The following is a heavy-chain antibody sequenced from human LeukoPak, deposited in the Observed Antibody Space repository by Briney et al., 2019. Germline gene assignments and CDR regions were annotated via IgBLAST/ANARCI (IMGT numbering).Heavy chain of an antibody. CDR1: GYTFTSYY. J-gene: IGHJ4*02. D-gene: IGHD1-26*01. CDR3: ARDTQPGSYDY. Sequence: ASVKVSCKASGYTFTSYYMHWVRQAPGQGLEWMGIMNPSGGNTSYAQKFQGRVTMTRDISTSTVYMELSSLRSEATAVYYCARDTQPGSYDYWGQGPLVTVSS. V-gene: IGHV1-46*01. CDR2: MNPSGGNT.